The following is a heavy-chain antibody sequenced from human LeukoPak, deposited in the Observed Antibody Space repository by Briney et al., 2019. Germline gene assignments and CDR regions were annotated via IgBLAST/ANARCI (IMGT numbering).Heavy chain of an antibody. V-gene: IGHV4-59*01. D-gene: IGHD2-2*01. CDR2: IYYSGST. J-gene: IGHJ5*02. CDR1: GGSISSYY. CDR3: ARGYCSSTSCSHYNWFDP. Sequence: PSETLSLTCTVSGGSISSYYWSWIRQPPGKGLEWIGYIYYSGSTNCNPSLKSRVTISVDTSKNQFSLKLSSVTAADTAVYYCARGYCSSTSCSHYNWFDPWGQGTLVTVSS.